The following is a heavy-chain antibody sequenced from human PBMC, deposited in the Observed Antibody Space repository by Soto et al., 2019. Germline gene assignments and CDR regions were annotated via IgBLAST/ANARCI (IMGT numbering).Heavy chain of an antibody. CDR1: GYTFTSYG. CDR3: GSDSSCYYDGFDA. V-gene: IGHV1-18*01. J-gene: IGHJ4*02. CDR2: ISAYNGNT. D-gene: IGHD3-22*01. Sequence: QVQLVQSGAEVKKPGASVKVSCKASGYTFTSYGISWVRQAPGQGLEWMGWISAYNGNTNYAQKLQGRVTMTTDTSMSTAYMELRGMTFDYTAVDCCGSDSSCYYDGFDAWGQGTMVTVSS.